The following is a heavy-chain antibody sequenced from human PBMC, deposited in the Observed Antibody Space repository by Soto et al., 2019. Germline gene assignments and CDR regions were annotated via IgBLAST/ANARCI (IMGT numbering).Heavy chain of an antibody. CDR2: ISGSGGST. CDR1: GFSFSSYA. J-gene: IGHJ4*02. Sequence: GGSLRLSCAASGFSFSSYAMSWFRQAPGKGLEWVSAISGSGGSTYYADSVKGRFTISRDNSKNTLYLQMNSLRAEDTAVYYCAKLVTRIAGAEDYWGQGTLVTVSS. D-gene: IGHD6-13*01. CDR3: AKLVTRIAGAEDY. V-gene: IGHV3-23*01.